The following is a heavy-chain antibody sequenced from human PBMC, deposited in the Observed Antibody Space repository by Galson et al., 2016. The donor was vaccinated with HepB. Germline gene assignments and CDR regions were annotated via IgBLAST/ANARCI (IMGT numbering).Heavy chain of an antibody. CDR2: INPSGGST. CDR3: AREGATSIGGFGY. Sequence: SVKVSCKASGYTFTSYYMHWTRQAPGQGLEWMGIINPSGGSTSYAQNFQGRVTMTRDTSTSTVYMELSSLRSEDSAMYYCAREGATSIGGFGYWGQGTLVTVSS. D-gene: IGHD1-26*01. V-gene: IGHV1-46*01. J-gene: IGHJ4*02. CDR1: GYTFTSYY.